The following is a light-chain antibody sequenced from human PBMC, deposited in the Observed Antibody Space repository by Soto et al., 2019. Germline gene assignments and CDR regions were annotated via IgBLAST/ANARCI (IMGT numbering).Light chain of an antibody. J-gene: IGKJ1*01. CDR1: QSITSNY. Sequence: EVVLTQSPGTLSLSPGERATLSCWASQSITSNYLAWYQQKPGQPPRLLIFAASRRATGIPDRFIGSGSGTDLTLTISRLEPEDFAVYYCLQYSGLPKTFGQGTKVEIK. CDR3: LQYSGLPKT. V-gene: IGKV3-20*01. CDR2: AAS.